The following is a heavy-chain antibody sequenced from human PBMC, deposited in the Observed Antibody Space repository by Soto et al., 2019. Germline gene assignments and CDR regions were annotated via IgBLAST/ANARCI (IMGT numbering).Heavy chain of an antibody. CDR2: IYYSGST. V-gene: IGHV4-59*01. J-gene: IGHJ2*01. CDR1: GGSISSYY. CDR3: ARGRTNWYFDL. Sequence: QVQLQESGPGLVKPSETLSLTCTVSGGSISSYYWSWIRQPPGKGLEWIGYIYYSGSTNYNPSLKSRVTISVDTSKNQFSLKLSSVTAADTAVYYCARGRTNWYFDLSGRGTLVTVSS.